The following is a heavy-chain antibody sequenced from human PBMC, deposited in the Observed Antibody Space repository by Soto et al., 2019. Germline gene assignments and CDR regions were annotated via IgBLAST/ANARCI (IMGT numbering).Heavy chain of an antibody. V-gene: IGHV4-39*01. CDR2: INHSGNT. J-gene: IGHJ5*02. CDR3: SRRAPEGFDP. Sequence: SETLSLTCAVSGGSIGTSAYYWGWIRQAPGKGLEWIGSINHSGNTYLSPSLKDRVTMSVDTSKNSFSLKLRSATAADTGLYFCSRRAPEGFDPWGQGTLVTVSS. CDR1: GGSIGTSAYY.